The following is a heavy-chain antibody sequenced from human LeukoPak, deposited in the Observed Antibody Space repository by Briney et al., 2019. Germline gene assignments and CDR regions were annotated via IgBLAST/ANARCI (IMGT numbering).Heavy chain of an antibody. V-gene: IGHV1-18*01. D-gene: IGHD1-7*01. CDR1: GYIFNDYG. CDR3: AREESNLSELELRDKLAFDI. CDR2: ISANNGYT. J-gene: IGHJ3*02. Sequence: ASVKVSCKASGYIFNDYGISWVRQAPGQGLQWMGWISANNGYTKLPQRVQGRVTITADKSTSTAYMELSSLRSEDTAVYYCAREESNLSELELRDKLAFDIWGQGTMVTVSS.